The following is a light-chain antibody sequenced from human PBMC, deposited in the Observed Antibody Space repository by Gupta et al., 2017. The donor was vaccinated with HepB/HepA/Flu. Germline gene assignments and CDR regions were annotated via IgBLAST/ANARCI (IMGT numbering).Light chain of an antibody. V-gene: IGLV1-40*01. CDR3: QSYDSSLSASV. J-gene: IGLJ2*01. CDR2: TNN. CDR1: SSSIGAGYD. Sequence: QSVLTQPPSVSGAPGQRVTLSRTGSSSSIGAGYDVHWYQHLPGTAPKLLIYTNNNRPSGVPDRFSASKSGTSASLAITGLQAEDEADYYCQSYDSSLSASVFGGGTKLTVL.